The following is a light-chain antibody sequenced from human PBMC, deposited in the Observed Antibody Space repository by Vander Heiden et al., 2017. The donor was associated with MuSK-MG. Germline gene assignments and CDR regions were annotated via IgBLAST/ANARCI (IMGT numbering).Light chain of an antibody. Sequence: SYELTQPPSVSVSPGQTASITCSGDKLGNNYASWYQQKPGLSPVLVIYQDTKRPSGIPERFSGSTSGRKDNLNISETQAMDEADDYCQAWESRTFGLGGGTKMT. CDR2: QDT. CDR1: KLGNNY. CDR3: QAWESRTFG. J-gene: IGLJ2*01. V-gene: IGLV3-1*01.